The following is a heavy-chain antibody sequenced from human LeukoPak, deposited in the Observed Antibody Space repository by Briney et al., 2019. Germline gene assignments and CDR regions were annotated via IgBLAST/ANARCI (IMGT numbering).Heavy chain of an antibody. Sequence: GGSLRLSCAASGFTFSSYGMIWVRQAPGKGLEWVSGISGSGGSTYLADSVKGRFTISRDNSKNTLYLQMNSLRADDTAVYYCARETRVRWTDYWGQGILVTVSS. J-gene: IGHJ4*02. CDR2: ISGSGGST. D-gene: IGHD5-24*01. CDR1: GFTFSSYG. V-gene: IGHV3-23*01. CDR3: ARETRVRWTDY.